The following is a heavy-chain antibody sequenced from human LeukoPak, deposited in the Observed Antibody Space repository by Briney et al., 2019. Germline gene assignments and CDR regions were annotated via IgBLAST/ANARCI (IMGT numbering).Heavy chain of an antibody. CDR3: ARATAIDTHFDY. V-gene: IGHV1-69*01. CDR1: GGTFSSYA. CDR2: IIPIFGTA. D-gene: IGHD5-18*01. J-gene: IGHJ4*02. Sequence: GSSVKVSGKASGGTFSSYAINCVRQAPRQGLEWLGGIIPIFGTANYAQRFQGRVTITADESTSTAYMELRSLRTEDTAVYYCARATAIDTHFDYWGQGTLVTVSS.